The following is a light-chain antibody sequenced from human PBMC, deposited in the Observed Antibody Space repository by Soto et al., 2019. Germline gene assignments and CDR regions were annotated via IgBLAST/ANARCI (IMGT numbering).Light chain of an antibody. CDR3: FSYKSSGNYL. CDR1: SSDVGNYKY. V-gene: IGLV2-14*01. J-gene: IGLJ1*01. Sequence: QSALTQPASVSGSPGQSITISCTGTSSDVGNYKYVSWYQQHPGKAPKLMIYEVSNRPSGVSNRFSGSKSGNTASLTISGIQAEDETDYYCFSYKSSGNYLFGTGTKVTVL. CDR2: EVS.